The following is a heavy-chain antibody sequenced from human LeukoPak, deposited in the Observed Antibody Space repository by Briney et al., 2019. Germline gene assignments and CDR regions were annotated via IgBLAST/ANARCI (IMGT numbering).Heavy chain of an antibody. D-gene: IGHD5-24*01. V-gene: IGHV3-21*01. J-gene: IGHJ6*03. CDR1: GFTFSSYS. Sequence: KPGGSLRLSCAASGFTFSSYSMNWVRQAPGKGLEWVSSISSSSSYIYYADSVKGRFTISRDNAKNSLYLQMNSLRAEDTAVYYCARGGGGGYNWSYYYYYMDVWGKGTTVTVSS. CDR2: ISSSSSYI. CDR3: ARGGGGGYNWSYYYYYMDV.